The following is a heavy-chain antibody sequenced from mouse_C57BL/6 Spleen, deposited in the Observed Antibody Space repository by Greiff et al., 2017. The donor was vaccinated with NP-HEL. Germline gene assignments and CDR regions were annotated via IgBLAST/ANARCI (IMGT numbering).Heavy chain of an antibody. CDR1: GFTFSDYY. J-gene: IGHJ4*01. V-gene: IGHV5-12*01. Sequence: EVHLVESGGGLVQPGGSLKLSCAASGFTFSDYYMYWVRQTPEKRLEWVAYISNGGGSTYYPDTVKGRFTISRDNAKNTLYLQMSRLKSEDTAMYYCASSYYYYAMDYWGQGTSVTVSS. CDR2: ISNGGGST. D-gene: IGHD2-10*01. CDR3: ASSYYYYAMDY.